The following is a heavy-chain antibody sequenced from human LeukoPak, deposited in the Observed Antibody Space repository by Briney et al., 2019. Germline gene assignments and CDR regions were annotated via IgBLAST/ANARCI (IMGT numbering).Heavy chain of an antibody. CDR1: GYTFTSYY. V-gene: IGHV1-46*01. Sequence: GASAKVSCKASGYTFTSYYMHWVRQAPGQGLEWMGIINPSGGSTSYAQKFQGRVTMTRDTSTSTVYMELSSLRSEDTAVYYCARDEIRAYYYDSSGDDAFDIWGQGTMVTVSS. CDR2: INPSGGST. D-gene: IGHD3-22*01. J-gene: IGHJ3*02. CDR3: ARDEIRAYYYDSSGDDAFDI.